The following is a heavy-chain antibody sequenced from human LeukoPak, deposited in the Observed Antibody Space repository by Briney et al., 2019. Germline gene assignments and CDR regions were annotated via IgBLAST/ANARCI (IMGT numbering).Heavy chain of an antibody. J-gene: IGHJ5*02. CDR3: ARDNSGGSTWWFDP. D-gene: IGHD2-15*01. CDR1: GGSISSYY. CDR2: IYTSGST. Sequence: PSETLSLTCTVSGGSISSYYWSWIRQPAGKGLEWIGRIYTSGSTNYNPSLKSRVTISVDKSKNQFSLKLSSVTAADTAVYYCARDNSGGSTWWFDPWGQGTLVTVSS. V-gene: IGHV4-4*07.